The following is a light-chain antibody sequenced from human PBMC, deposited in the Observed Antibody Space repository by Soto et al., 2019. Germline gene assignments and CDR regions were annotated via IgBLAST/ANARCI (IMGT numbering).Light chain of an antibody. CDR2: EVT. CDR3: SSYAGDNNVV. V-gene: IGLV2-8*01. CDR1: SSDVGGYNF. J-gene: IGLJ2*01. Sequence: QSVLTQPPSASGSPGQSVTISCTGTSSDVGGYNFVSWYQQHPGEAPKLLIYEVTKRPSGVPDRFSGSKSGNTASLTVSGLQAEDEADYYCSSYAGDNNVVFGGRTKVTVL.